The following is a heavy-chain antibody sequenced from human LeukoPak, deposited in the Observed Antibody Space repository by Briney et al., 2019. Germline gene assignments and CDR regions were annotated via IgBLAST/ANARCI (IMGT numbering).Heavy chain of an antibody. V-gene: IGHV1-18*01. J-gene: IGHJ4*02. CDR1: GYTFTSYG. Sequence: ASVKVSCKASGYTFTSYGISWVRQAPGQGLEGMGWISAYNGNTNYAQKLQGRVTMTTDTSTSTAYMELRSLRSDDTAVYYCARDLFVMGKSCGWKRGYWGQGTLVTVSS. D-gene: IGHD6-19*01. CDR3: ARDLFVMGKSCGWKRGY. CDR2: ISAYNGNT.